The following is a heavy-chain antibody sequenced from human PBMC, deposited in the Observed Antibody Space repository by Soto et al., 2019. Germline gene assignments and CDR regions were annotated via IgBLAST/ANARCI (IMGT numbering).Heavy chain of an antibody. CDR3: AKNWDTTSSSSSH. CDR2: ISGSGGST. J-gene: IGHJ4*02. Sequence: EVQLLESGGGLVQPGGSLRLSCAASGFTFSTYAMSWVRQAPGKGLEWVSAISGSGGSTYYADSVKGRFTISRDKSKKTVYLQMNSLRAEDTAVYYCAKNWDTTSSSSSHWGQGTLVTVSS. CDR1: GFTFSTYA. D-gene: IGHD6-6*01. V-gene: IGHV3-23*01.